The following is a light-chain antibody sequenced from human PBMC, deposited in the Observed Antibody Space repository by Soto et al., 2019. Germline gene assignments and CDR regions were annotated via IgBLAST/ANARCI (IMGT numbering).Light chain of an antibody. V-gene: IGLV1-47*01. Sequence: QSVLTQPPSASGTPGQRVTISCSGSSSNIGSNYVYWYQQLPGTAPKLLIYRNNQRPSGGPDRFSGSKSGTSASLAISGLRSEDEADYYCAAWDDSLSAHYVFGTGTKVTVL. CDR3: AAWDDSLSAHYV. J-gene: IGLJ1*01. CDR1: SSNIGSNY. CDR2: RNN.